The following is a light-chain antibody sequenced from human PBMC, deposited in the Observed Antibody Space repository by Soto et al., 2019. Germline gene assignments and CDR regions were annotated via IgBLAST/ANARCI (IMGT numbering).Light chain of an antibody. CDR1: QSVSSY. Sequence: EIVLTQSPATLSLSPGERATLSCRASQSVSSYLAWYQQRPGQAPRLLIYDASNRATGVPARFSGSGSGTDFTLTISSLQPENFATYYCQHDTFGQGTRLEIK. CDR3: QHDT. J-gene: IGKJ5*01. CDR2: DAS. V-gene: IGKV3-11*01.